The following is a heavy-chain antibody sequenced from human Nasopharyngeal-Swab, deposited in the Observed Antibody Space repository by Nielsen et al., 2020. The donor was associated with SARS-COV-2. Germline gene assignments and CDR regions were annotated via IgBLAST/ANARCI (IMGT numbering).Heavy chain of an antibody. D-gene: IGHD6-13*01. Sequence: GSLRLSCAASGFTFSSYSMNWVRQAPGKGLGWVSSISSSSSYIYYADSVKGRFTISRDNAKNSLYLQMNSLRAEDTAVYYCARDRGIDGRIDYWGQGTLVTVSS. CDR3: ARDRGIDGRIDY. J-gene: IGHJ4*02. CDR1: GFTFSSYS. V-gene: IGHV3-21*01. CDR2: ISSSSSYI.